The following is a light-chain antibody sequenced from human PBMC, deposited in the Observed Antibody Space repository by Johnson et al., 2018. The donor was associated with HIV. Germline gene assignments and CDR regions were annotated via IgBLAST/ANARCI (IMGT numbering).Light chain of an antibody. CDR2: EDN. V-gene: IGLV1-51*02. J-gene: IGLJ1*01. Sequence: QPVLTQPPSVSAAPGQRVNISCSGNISNIESYFVSWYQQLPGAAPTLLIYEDNKRPSGIPDRFPGSKSGATATLGTTGLQTGDEADYYCGIWDASLSPLYVFGSGTTITVL. CDR3: GIWDASLSPLYV. CDR1: ISNIESYF.